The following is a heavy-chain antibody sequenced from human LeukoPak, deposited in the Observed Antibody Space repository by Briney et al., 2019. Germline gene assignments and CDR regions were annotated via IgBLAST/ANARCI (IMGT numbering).Heavy chain of an antibody. J-gene: IGHJ5*02. D-gene: IGHD6-13*01. Sequence: ASVKVSCKASGYTFTSYGISWVRQAPGQGLEWMGWISAYNGNTNYAQKLQGRVTMTTDTSTSTAYMELRSLRSDDTAVYYCARVPLYSSPNWFDPWGQGTLVTVSS. CDR2: ISAYNGNT. CDR3: ARVPLYSSPNWFDP. V-gene: IGHV1-18*01. CDR1: GYTFTSYG.